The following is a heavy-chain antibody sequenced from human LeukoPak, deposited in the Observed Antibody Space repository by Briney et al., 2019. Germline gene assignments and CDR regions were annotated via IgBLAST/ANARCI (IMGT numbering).Heavy chain of an antibody. CDR3: ARTKDGAFAY. Sequence: GGSLRLSCAASGFTFSSYEMNWVRQAPGKGLEWLSHIRNSGSSIQYAVSVKGRFTISRDSTTNSLYVQMKSLRVEDTAIYYCARTKDGAFAYWGQGTLVTVSS. V-gene: IGHV3-48*03. D-gene: IGHD1-26*01. CDR2: IRNSGSSI. J-gene: IGHJ4*02. CDR1: GFTFSSYE.